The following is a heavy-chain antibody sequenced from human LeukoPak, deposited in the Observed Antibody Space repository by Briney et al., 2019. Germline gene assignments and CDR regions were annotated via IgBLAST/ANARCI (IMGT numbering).Heavy chain of an antibody. CDR1: GFTFSSYG. Sequence: PGGSLRLSCAASGFTFSSYGMHWARHAPGKGLEWVAVISYDGSNKYYADSVKGRFTLSRDNSKNTLYLQMNSLRAEDTAVYYCAKVNHCSSTSCYTFDYWGQGTLVTVSS. CDR3: AKVNHCSSTSCYTFDY. J-gene: IGHJ4*02. CDR2: ISYDGSNK. D-gene: IGHD2-2*02. V-gene: IGHV3-30*18.